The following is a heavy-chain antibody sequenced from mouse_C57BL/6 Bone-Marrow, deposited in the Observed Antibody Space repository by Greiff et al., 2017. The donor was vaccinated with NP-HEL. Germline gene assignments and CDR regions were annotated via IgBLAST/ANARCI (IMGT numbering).Heavy chain of an antibody. D-gene: IGHD2-5*01. V-gene: IGHV1-81*01. CDR3: ARLGAYYSNRYWYFDV. CDR2: IYPRSGNT. CDR1: GYTFTSYG. J-gene: IGHJ1*03. Sequence: VQLQQSGAELARPGASVKLSCKASGYTFTSYGISWVKQRTGQGLEWIGEIYPRSGNTYYNEKFKGKATLTADKSSSTAYMELRSLTSEDSAVYFCARLGAYYSNRYWYFDVWGTGTTVTVSS.